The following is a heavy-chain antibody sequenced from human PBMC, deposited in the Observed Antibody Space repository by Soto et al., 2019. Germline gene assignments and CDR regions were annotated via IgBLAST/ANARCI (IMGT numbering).Heavy chain of an antibody. CDR1: GGTFSSYA. V-gene: IGHV1-69*13. CDR2: IIPIFGTA. Sequence: SVKVSCKASGGTFSSYAISWVRQAPGQGLEWMGGIIPIFGTANYAQKFQGRVTITADESTSTAYMELSSLRSEDTAVYYCARDPQFSRSLSGGGDAFDIWGQGTMVTLSS. CDR3: ARDPQFSRSLSGGGDAFDI. D-gene: IGHD1-26*01. J-gene: IGHJ3*02.